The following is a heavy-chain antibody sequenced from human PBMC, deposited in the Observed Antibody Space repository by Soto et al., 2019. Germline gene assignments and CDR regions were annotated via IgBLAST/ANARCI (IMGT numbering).Heavy chain of an antibody. CDR3: AKDGPGGGLRSSWFDP. V-gene: IGHV3-23*01. D-gene: IGHD2-15*01. CDR1: GFTFSSYA. CDR2: ISGSGGST. Sequence: GGSLRLSCAASGFTFSSYAMSWGCQAPGKGLEWVSAISGSGGSTSYADSVKGRCTISRDNSKNTLYLQMNSLRVEDTAVYYCAKDGPGGGLRSSWFDPWGQGTLVTVSS. J-gene: IGHJ5*02.